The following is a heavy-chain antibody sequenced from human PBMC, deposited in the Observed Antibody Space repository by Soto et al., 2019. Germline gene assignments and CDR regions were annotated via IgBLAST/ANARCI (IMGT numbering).Heavy chain of an antibody. V-gene: IGHV3-23*01. CDR1: GFTFSSYS. CDR2: ISGSGGST. J-gene: IGHJ4*02. Sequence: GGSLRLSCAASGFTFSSYSMSWVRQAPGKGLEWVSAISGSGGSTYYADSVKGRFTISRDNSKNTLYLQMNSLRAEDTAVYYCAKGIRRLQFFDYWGQGTLVTVSS. D-gene: IGHD5-12*01. CDR3: AKGIRRLQFFDY.